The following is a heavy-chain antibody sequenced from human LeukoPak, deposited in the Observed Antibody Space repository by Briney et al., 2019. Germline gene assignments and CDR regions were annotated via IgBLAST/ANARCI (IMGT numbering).Heavy chain of an antibody. Sequence: ASVKVSCKASGYTFTGYYMHWVRQAPGQGLEWMGWINPNCGGTNYAQKFQGRVTMTRDTSISTAYMELSRLRSDDTAVYYCAIARRPLNRVRGVIGWFDPWGQGTLVTVSS. CDR3: AIARRPLNRVRGVIGWFDP. CDR1: GYTFTGYY. V-gene: IGHV1-2*02. CDR2: INPNCGGT. J-gene: IGHJ5*02. D-gene: IGHD3-10*01.